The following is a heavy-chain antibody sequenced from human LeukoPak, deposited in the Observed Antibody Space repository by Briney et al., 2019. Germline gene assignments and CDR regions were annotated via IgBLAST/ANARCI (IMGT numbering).Heavy chain of an antibody. Sequence: PSETLSLTCAVYGGSLSGYFWSWIRQPPGKGLEWIGEINHSGSTSHNPSLKSRVTISVDTSKNQFSLKLSSVTAADTAVYYCADSYDLDAFDIWGQGTMVTVSS. CDR2: INHSGST. V-gene: IGHV4-34*01. J-gene: IGHJ3*02. D-gene: IGHD5-18*01. CDR3: ADSYDLDAFDI. CDR1: GGSLSGYF.